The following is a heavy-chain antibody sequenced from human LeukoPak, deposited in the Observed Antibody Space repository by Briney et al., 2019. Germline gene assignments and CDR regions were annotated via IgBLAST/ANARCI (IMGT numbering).Heavy chain of an antibody. V-gene: IGHV1-24*01. CDR2: FDPENGET. J-gene: IGHJ4*02. D-gene: IGHD6-6*01. CDR3: ATLTYSSSSSLFDY. CDR1: GYTLTELS. Sequence: ASVKVSCKVSGYTLTELSMHWVRQAPGKGLEWMGGFDPENGETIYAQKFQGRVTMTEDTSTDTAYMELSSLRSEDTAVYYCATLTYSSSSSLFDYWGQGTLVTVSS.